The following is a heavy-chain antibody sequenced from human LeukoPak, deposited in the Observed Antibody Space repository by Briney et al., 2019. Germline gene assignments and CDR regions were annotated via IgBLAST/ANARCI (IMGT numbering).Heavy chain of an antibody. D-gene: IGHD4-17*01. CDR3: AKDAAVTTIYHLDH. CDR2: ITADGDDT. J-gene: IGHJ4*02. Sequence: GGSLRLSCAASGFTFSSYAMSWVRQAPGKGLEWVSAITADGDDTYYADSVKGRFIISRDNSKNTLSLQMNSLRDEDTALYYCAKDAAVTTIYHLDHWGQGTLVTVSS. V-gene: IGHV3-23*01. CDR1: GFTFSSYA.